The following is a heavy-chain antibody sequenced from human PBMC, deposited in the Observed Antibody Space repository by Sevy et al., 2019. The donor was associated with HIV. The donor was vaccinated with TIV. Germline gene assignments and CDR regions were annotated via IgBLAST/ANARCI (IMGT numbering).Heavy chain of an antibody. Sequence: GGSLRLSCAASGFTFSSYWMSWVRQAPGKGLEWVANIKQDGSEKYDVDSVKGRFTISRDNAKNSLYLQMNSLRAEDTAVYYCARDYPNNYYDSSGTNYYYGMDVWGQWTTVTVSS. CDR2: IKQDGSEK. CDR3: ARDYPNNYYDSSGTNYYYGMDV. J-gene: IGHJ6*02. D-gene: IGHD3-22*01. V-gene: IGHV3-7*01. CDR1: GFTFSSYW.